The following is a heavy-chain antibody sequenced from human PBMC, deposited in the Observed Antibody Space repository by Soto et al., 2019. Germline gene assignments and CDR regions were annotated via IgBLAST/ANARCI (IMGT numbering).Heavy chain of an antibody. Sequence: LRLSCAASGFTFSSHGMHWVRQAPGKGLEWVAYASYDGSNKYYADSVKGRFTISRDNSKYTLYLEMNSLRPEDTAVYYCAKRLPCSGGDCSAGHFFDYWGQGTLVTVSS. CDR3: AKRLPCSGGDCSAGHFFDY. D-gene: IGHD2-21*02. J-gene: IGHJ4*02. CDR1: GFTFSSHG. CDR2: ASYDGSNK. V-gene: IGHV3-30*18.